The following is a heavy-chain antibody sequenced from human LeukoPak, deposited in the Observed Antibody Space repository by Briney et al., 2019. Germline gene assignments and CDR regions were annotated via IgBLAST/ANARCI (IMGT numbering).Heavy chain of an antibody. CDR1: GGSISSYY. V-gene: IGHV4-4*07. CDR3: ARVTDPRYNWFDP. J-gene: IGHJ5*02. D-gene: IGHD2-21*02. CDR2: IHASGST. Sequence: PSETLSLTCTVSGGSISSYYWTWIRQPAGKGPEWIGRIHASGSTNYNPSLKSRVNMSVDTSKNQFSLRLNSVTAADPAVYYCARVTDPRYNWFDPWGQGTLVTVSS.